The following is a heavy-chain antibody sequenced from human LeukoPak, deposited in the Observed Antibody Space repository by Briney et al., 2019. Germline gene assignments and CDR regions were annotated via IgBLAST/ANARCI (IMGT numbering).Heavy chain of an antibody. J-gene: IGHJ4*02. D-gene: IGHD3-22*01. CDR2: IYPGDSDT. V-gene: IGHV5-51*01. Sequence: GESLKISCKGSGYSFTSYWIGWVRQMPGKGLEWMGIIYPGDSDTRYSPSFQGQVTISADKSISTAYLQWSSLKASDTAMYYCARLLAGRSSGYYYLGFDYWGQGTLVTVSS. CDR3: ARLLAGRSSGYYYLGFDY. CDR1: GYSFTSYW.